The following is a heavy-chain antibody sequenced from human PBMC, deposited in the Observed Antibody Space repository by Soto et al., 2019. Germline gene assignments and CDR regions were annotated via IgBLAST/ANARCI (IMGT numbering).Heavy chain of an antibody. D-gene: IGHD6-19*01. J-gene: IGHJ4*02. V-gene: IGHV1-3*01. CDR3: AREGGAVAGISDY. Sequence: ASVKVSCKASGYTFTSYAMHWVRQAPGQRLEWMGWINADNGNTKYSQKLQGRVTITRDTSTSTAYMELRSLRSDDTAVYYCAREGGAVAGISDYWGQGTLVTVSS. CDR1: GYTFTSYA. CDR2: INADNGNT.